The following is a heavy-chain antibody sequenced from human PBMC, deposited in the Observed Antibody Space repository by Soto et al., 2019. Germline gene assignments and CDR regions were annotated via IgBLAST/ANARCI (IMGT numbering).Heavy chain of an antibody. J-gene: IGHJ4*02. CDR2: ISFDGGDE. CDR3: VIFCGGDCYNH. CDR1: GFDFSSHA. D-gene: IGHD2-21*02. V-gene: IGHV3-30-3*01. Sequence: QVQLVESGGGVGQPGRSLRLSCAAPGFDFSSHAMHWVRQPPGKGPEWLATISFDGGDEFYADSVKGRFTISRDNSKSTLFLQMNSLTAEDTATYYCVIFCGGDCYNHWGQGTLVAVSS.